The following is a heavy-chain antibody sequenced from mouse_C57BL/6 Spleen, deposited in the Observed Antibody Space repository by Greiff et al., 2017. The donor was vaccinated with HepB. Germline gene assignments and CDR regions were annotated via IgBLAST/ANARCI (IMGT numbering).Heavy chain of an antibody. Sequence: VQLQQPGAELVKPGASVKLSCKASGYTFTSYWIHWVKQRPGQGLEWIGMIHPNSGSTNYNEKFKSKATLTVDKSSSTAYMQLSSLTSEDSAVYYCARYDYYGSSPYWYFDVWGTGTTVTVSS. D-gene: IGHD1-1*01. CDR3: ARYDYYGSSPYWYFDV. J-gene: IGHJ1*03. V-gene: IGHV1-64*01. CDR2: IHPNSGST. CDR1: GYTFTSYW.